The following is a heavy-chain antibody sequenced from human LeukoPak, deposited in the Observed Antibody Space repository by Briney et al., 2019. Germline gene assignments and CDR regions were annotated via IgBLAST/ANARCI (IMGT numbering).Heavy chain of an antibody. CDR3: ARAQWDYDFRSGYYGREYNWFDP. CDR2: ISAYNGNT. V-gene: IGHV1-18*01. J-gene: IGHJ5*02. D-gene: IGHD3-3*01. CDR1: GYTFTSYG. Sequence: ASVKVSCKASGYTFTSYGISWVRLAPGQGLEWMGWISAYNGNTNYAQKLQGRVTMTTDTSTSTAYMELRSLRSDDTAVYYCARAQWDYDFRSGYYGREYNWFDPWGQGTLVTVSS.